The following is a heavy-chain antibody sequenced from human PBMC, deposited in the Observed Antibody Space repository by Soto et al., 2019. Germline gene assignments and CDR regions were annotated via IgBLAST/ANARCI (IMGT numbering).Heavy chain of an antibody. CDR2: INHSGST. CDR3: ARRLRYYYGSGSYYSPAYYYYYYMDV. V-gene: IGHV4-34*01. J-gene: IGHJ6*03. CDR1: GGSFSGYY. Sequence: QVQLQQWGAGLLKPSETLSLTCAVYGGSFSGYYWSWIRQPPGKGLEWIGEINHSGSTNYNPSLKSRVTISVDTSKNQFSLKLSSVTAADTAVYYCARRLRYYYGSGSYYSPAYYYYYYMDVWGKGTTVTVSS. D-gene: IGHD3-10*01.